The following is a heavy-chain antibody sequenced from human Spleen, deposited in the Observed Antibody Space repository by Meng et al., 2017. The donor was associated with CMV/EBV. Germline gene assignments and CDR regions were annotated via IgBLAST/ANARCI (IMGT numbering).Heavy chain of an antibody. J-gene: IGHJ6*02. CDR3: ARDRERWNYYYYNGMAV. CDR2: TYYRSRWYF. V-gene: IGHV6-1*01. CDR1: GDSASSDSAA. Sequence: SQTLSLTCAISGDSASSDSAAWIWIRQSPSRGLEWLGRTYYRSRWYFDYALSVKSRITITVDTSKNQFTLQVNSVTPEDTGVYYCARDRERWNYYYYNGMAVWGQGTTVTVSS. D-gene: IGHD4-23*01.